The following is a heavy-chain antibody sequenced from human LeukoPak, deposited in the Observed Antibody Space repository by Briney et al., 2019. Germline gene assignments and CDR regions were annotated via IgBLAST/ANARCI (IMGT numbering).Heavy chain of an antibody. J-gene: IGHJ4*02. Sequence: ASVKVSCKASGYTFTDYFMHWVRQAPGQGLEWMGWINPNIGGTNYAQKFKVRFTMTRDTSISTAYLELSRLRPDTTAGDYWARAGIVVVPAHPPDDYWGQGTLVTVSS. CDR3: ARAGIVVVPAHPPDDY. CDR1: GYTFTDYF. D-gene: IGHD2-2*01. V-gene: IGHV1-2*02. CDR2: INPNIGGT.